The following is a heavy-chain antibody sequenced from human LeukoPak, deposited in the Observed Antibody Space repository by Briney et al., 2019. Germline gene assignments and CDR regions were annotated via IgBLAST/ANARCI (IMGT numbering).Heavy chain of an antibody. J-gene: IGHJ4*02. Sequence: GGSLRLSCVASGFPFSSYWMTWVRQAPGKGLEWVANIKQDGSKKSYVDSVKGRFTISRDNAKNSLYLQMNSLRAEDTAMYYCARDQSLGYCSGGSCHTDYWGQGTLVTVSS. D-gene: IGHD2-15*01. CDR2: IKQDGSKK. CDR1: GFPFSSYW. CDR3: ARDQSLGYCSGGSCHTDY. V-gene: IGHV3-7*01.